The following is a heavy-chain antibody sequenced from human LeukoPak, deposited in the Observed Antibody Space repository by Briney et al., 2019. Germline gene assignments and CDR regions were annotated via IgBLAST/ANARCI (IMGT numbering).Heavy chain of an antibody. CDR1: GFSFSSFW. CDR3: ARLGLEVGGPNWFDP. Sequence: GGSLRLSCGASGFSFSSFWMTWVRQPPGKGLEWVANINERGTEEHYVDSVKGRFTISRDNAMNSLYLQMNSLTGEDTAVYYCARLGLEVGGPNWFDPWGQGTLVTVSS. J-gene: IGHJ5*02. D-gene: IGHD1-1*01. CDR2: INERGTEE. V-gene: IGHV3-7*03.